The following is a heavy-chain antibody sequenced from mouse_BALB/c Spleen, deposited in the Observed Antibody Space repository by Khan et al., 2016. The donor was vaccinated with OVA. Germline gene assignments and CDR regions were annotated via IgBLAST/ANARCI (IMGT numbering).Heavy chain of an antibody. CDR1: GYTFTDYN. J-gene: IGHJ3*01. V-gene: IGHV1-76*01. Sequence: VQLQQSGAELARPGTSVKLSCKASGYTFTDYNINWVKQRPGQGLEWIGEIYPGSGNTYYSEKFKGKATLTADKSSSTAYLQLSSLTSEESAVDCGAREWGAWFPYWGQGTLVTVSA. CDR2: IYPGSGNT. CDR3: AREWGAWFPY.